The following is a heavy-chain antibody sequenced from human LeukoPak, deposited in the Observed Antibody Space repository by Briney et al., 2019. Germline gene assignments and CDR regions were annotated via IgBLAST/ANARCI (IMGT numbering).Heavy chain of an antibody. D-gene: IGHD6-19*01. Sequence: ASVKVSCKASGFTFTSSAMQWVRQARGQRLEWIGWIVVGSGNTNYAQKFQERVTITRDMSTSTAYMELSSLRSEDTAVYYCAAGRSSGWFGYFDYWGQGTLVTVSS. CDR3: AAGRSSGWFGYFDY. J-gene: IGHJ4*02. CDR1: GFTFTSSA. CDR2: IVVGSGNT. V-gene: IGHV1-58*02.